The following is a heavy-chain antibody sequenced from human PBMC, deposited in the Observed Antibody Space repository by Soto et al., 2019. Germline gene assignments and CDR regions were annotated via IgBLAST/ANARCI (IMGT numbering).Heavy chain of an antibody. CDR2: IIPIFGTA. Sequence: QVQLVQSGAEVKKPGSSVKVSCKASGGTFSSYAISWVRQAPGQGLEWMGGIIPIFGTANYAQKFQGRVTITADEXTXKAYMELRSLRSEETAVYYCASSIRGIADDYEAFDIWGQGTMVTVSS. CDR1: GGTFSSYA. CDR3: ASSIRGIADDYEAFDI. V-gene: IGHV1-69*12. J-gene: IGHJ3*02. D-gene: IGHD6-13*01.